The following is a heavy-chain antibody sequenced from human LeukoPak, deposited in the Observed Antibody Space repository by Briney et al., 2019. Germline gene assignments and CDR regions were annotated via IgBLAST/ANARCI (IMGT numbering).Heavy chain of an antibody. CDR1: GFTFSSHW. D-gene: IGHD3-22*01. V-gene: IGHV3-30-3*01. CDR3: ARRHYDSSGYPN. Sequence: GGSLRLSCAASGFTFSSHWMTWVRQAPGKGLEWVAVISYDGSNKYYADSVKGRFTISRDNSKNTLYLQMNSLRVEDTALYYCARRHYDSSGYPNWGQGTLVTVSS. J-gene: IGHJ4*02. CDR2: ISYDGSNK.